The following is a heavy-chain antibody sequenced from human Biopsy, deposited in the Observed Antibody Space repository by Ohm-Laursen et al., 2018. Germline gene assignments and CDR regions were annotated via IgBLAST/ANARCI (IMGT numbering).Heavy chain of an antibody. CDR1: GKTFSDYY. CDR2: INQSGRT. D-gene: IGHD2-15*01. V-gene: IGHV4-34*08. Sequence: SQTLSLTCEVYGKTFSDYYWSWIRQPPGKDLEWIGQINQSGRTNYNPSLKSRVNISADKSNNQFSLKLTSVTSADTAVYFCGNEVHGRDYWGLGALVTVSS. CDR3: GNEVHGRDY. J-gene: IGHJ4*02.